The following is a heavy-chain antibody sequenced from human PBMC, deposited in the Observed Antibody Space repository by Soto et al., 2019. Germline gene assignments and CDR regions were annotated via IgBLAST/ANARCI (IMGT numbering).Heavy chain of an antibody. Sequence: QVQLVQSGAEVKKPGASVKVSCKASGYTFTAYSMHWVRRAPGQGLEWMGVVNPSGGSTNYAQKFRGRITMTRDTSTSTVYMDLSSLTSEDTAVYYCAREENCSDGVCYSEYFQRWGQGTLVTVSS. V-gene: IGHV1-46*01. CDR1: GYTFTAYS. CDR2: VNPSGGST. CDR3: AREENCSDGVCYSEYFQR. J-gene: IGHJ1*01. D-gene: IGHD2-15*01.